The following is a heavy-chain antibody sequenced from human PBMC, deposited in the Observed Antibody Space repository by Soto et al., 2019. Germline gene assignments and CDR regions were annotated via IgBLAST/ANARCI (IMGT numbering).Heavy chain of an antibody. CDR3: AKDTYSRDSSGYYVFDY. CDR2: ISYDGSNE. J-gene: IGHJ4*02. Sequence: QVHLVESGGGVVQPGRSLRLSCEASGFTFSNYGTHWVRQAPGEGLEWVAHISYDGSNEHYTDSVKGRFTISRDNSKNMVFLHMNSLRPEDTAVYHCAKDTYSRDSSGYYVFDYWGPGTQVTVSS. CDR1: GFTFSNYG. D-gene: IGHD3-22*01. V-gene: IGHV3-30*18.